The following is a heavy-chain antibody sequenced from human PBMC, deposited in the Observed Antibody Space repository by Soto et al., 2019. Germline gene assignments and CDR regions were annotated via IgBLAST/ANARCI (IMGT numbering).Heavy chain of an antibody. CDR1: GGSISSGGYS. CDR2: IYHSGST. Sequence: RSLTCAVSGGSISSGGYSWSWIRQPPGKGLEWIGYIYHSGSTYYNPSLKSRVTISVDRSKNQFSLKLSSVTAADTAVYYCARGPPFGRWGKGTLVTVSS. J-gene: IGHJ4*02. CDR3: ARGPPFGR. V-gene: IGHV4-30-2*01. D-gene: IGHD3-3*01.